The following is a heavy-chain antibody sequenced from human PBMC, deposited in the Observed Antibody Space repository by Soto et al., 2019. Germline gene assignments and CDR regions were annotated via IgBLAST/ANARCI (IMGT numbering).Heavy chain of an antibody. CDR1: GGSVSSGSYY. D-gene: IGHD5-12*01. J-gene: IGHJ4*02. Sequence: QVQLQESGPGLVKPSETLSLTCTVSGGSVSSGSYYWSWIRQPPGKGLEWIGYIYYSGSTNYNPSLKSRVTISVDTSKNQFSLKLNSVTAADTAVYYCARGDIVATINHWGQGTLVTVSS. V-gene: IGHV4-61*01. CDR3: ARGDIVATINH. CDR2: IYYSGST.